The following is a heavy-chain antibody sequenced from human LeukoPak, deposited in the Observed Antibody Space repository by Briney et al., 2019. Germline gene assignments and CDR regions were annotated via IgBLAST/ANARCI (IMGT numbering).Heavy chain of an antibody. CDR2: IISSSSTI. J-gene: IGHJ5*02. Sequence: PGGSLRLSCLAAGFTFNTYSMNWVRQAPGQGLEWISYIISSSSTIYYADSVKGRFTISRDNAKNSLYLQMNSLRADDTAVYYCARGGYRSSWYANWLDPWGQGTLVTVSS. CDR1: GFTFNTYS. V-gene: IGHV3-48*04. D-gene: IGHD6-13*01. CDR3: ARGGYRSSWYANWLDP.